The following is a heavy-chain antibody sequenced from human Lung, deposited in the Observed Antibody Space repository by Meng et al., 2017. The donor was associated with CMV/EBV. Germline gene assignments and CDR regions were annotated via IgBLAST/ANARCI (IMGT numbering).Heavy chain of an antibody. CDR3: ANDALDI. CDR1: GFTFSSYS. J-gene: IGHJ3*02. V-gene: IGHV3-48*04. Sequence: GGSLRLSCAASGFTFSSYSMNWVRQAPGKGLEWVSYISTSSYTKYYADSVKGRFTISRDNAKNPLYLKMNSLRTEDTAVYYCANDALDIWGQGTMVTVSS. CDR2: ISTSSYTK.